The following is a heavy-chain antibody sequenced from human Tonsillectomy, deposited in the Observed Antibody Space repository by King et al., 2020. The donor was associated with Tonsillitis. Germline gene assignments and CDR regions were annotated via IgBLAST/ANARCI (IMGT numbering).Heavy chain of an antibody. Sequence: VQLVECGGGVVQPGRSLRLSCAASGFTFSSYAMHWVRQAPGKGLGWVAVVSFDGSNKYYADSVKGRFTISRDNSKNTLYLQMNSLRAEDRAVYYCAREKDPFGMDVWGQGTTVTVSS. V-gene: IGHV3-30*04. CDR3: AREKDPFGMDV. CDR2: VSFDGSNK. CDR1: GFTFSSYA. J-gene: IGHJ6*02.